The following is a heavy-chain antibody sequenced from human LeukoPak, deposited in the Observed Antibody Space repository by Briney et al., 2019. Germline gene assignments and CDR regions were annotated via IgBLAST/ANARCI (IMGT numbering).Heavy chain of an antibody. V-gene: IGHV1-2*02. J-gene: IGHJ4*02. D-gene: IGHD2-2*01. CDR2: INPNSGGT. Sequence: ASVKVSCKASGYTFTGYYMHWVRQAPGQGLEWMGWINPNSGGTNYAQKFQGRVTMTRDTSISTAYMELSRLRSGDTAVYYCARTYCSSTSCPFDYWGQGTLVTVSS. CDR1: GYTFTGYY. CDR3: ARTYCSSTSCPFDY.